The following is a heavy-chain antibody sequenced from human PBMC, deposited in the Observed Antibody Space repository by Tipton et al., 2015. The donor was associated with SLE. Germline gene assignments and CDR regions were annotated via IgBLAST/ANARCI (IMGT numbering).Heavy chain of an antibody. J-gene: IGHJ3*02. D-gene: IGHD2-15*01. CDR1: GGTFSSYA. CDR3: ARVVVVVAATPHAFDI. Sequence: QSGAEVKKPGSSVKVSRKASGGTFSSYAISWVRQAPGQGLEWMGGIIPIFGTANYAQKFQGRVTITADESTSTAYMELSSLRSEDTAVYYCARVVVVVAATPHAFDIWGQGTMVTVSS. CDR2: IIPIFGTA. V-gene: IGHV1-69*01.